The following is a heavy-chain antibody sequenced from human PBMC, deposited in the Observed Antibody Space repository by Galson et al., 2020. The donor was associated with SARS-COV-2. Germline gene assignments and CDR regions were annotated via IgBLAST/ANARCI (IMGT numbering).Heavy chain of an antibody. CDR2: IYYSGST. V-gene: IGHV4-59*08. CDR1: GGSISGYS. D-gene: IGHD3-10*01. CDR3: ARRDTEAYGSGSYQWFDP. J-gene: IGHJ5*02. Sequence: SETLSLTCTVSGGSISGYSWGWIRQPPGKALEWIGYIYYSGSTNYSPSLMSRVSISVDTSRNQFSLKLSSVTAADTAVYYCARRDTEAYGSGSYQWFDPWGQGILVTVSS.